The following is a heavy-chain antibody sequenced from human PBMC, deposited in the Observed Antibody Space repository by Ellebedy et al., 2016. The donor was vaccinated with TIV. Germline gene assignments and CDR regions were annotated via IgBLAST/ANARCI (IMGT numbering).Heavy chain of an antibody. CDR3: TTGGELVGLDLVY. D-gene: IGHD6-6*01. CDR2: IKSKTDGGTT. J-gene: IGHJ4*02. Sequence: GKSLKISXAASGFTFSNAWMSWVRQAPGKGLEWVGRIKSKTDGGTTDYAAPVKGRFTISRDDSKNTLYLQMNSLKTEDTAVYYCTTGGELVGLDLVYWGQGTLVTVSS. V-gene: IGHV3-15*01. CDR1: GFTFSNAW.